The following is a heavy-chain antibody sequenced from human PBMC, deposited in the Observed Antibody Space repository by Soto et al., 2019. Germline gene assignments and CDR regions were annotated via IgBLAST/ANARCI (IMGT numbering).Heavy chain of an antibody. J-gene: IGHJ3*02. CDR1: GFTFSSYA. D-gene: IGHD1-1*01. CDR2: ISYDGSNK. V-gene: IGHV3-30-3*01. CDR3: ARDPYGYLYNGAFDI. Sequence: QVQLVESGGGVVQPGRSLRLSCAASGFTFSSYAMHWVRQAPGTGLEWVAVISYDGSNKYYADSVKGRFTISRDNSKNTLYLQMNSLRAEDTAVYYCARDPYGYLYNGAFDIWGQGTMVTVSS.